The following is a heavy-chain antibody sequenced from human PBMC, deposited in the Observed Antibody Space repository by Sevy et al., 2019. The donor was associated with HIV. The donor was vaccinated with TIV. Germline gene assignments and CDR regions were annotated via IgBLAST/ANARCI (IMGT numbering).Heavy chain of an antibody. CDR2: ISGGSRNI. D-gene: IGHD3-9*01. CDR3: ARDYDVLTGLLDY. CDR1: GFTFSRYT. Sequence: GESLKISCAASGFTFSRYTMNWVRQAPGKGLEWVSFISGGSRNIYYADSVKGRFTISRDNAKNSLFLQMNSLRAEDTAVYYCARDYDVLTGLLDYWGQGTLVTVSS. V-gene: IGHV3-48*01. J-gene: IGHJ4*02.